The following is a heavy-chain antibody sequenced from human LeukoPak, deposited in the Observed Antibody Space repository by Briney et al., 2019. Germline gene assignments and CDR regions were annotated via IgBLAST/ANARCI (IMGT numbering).Heavy chain of an antibody. CDR3: ASRDIVVVVAATNTFNI. CDR2: IIPILGIA. CDR1: GGTFNSYT. V-gene: IGHV1-69*02. D-gene: IGHD2-15*01. Sequence: GASVKVSCKASGGTFNSYTISWVRQAPGQGLEWMGRIIPILGIANYAQKFQGRVTITADKSTSTAYMELSSLRSEDTAVYYCASRDIVVVVAATNTFNIWGQGTMGTVSS. J-gene: IGHJ3*02.